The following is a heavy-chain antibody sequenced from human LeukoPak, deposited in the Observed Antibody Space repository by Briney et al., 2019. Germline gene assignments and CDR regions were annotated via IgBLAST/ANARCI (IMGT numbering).Heavy chain of an antibody. Sequence: SETLSLTCAVYGGSFSGYYWSWIRQPPGKGLEWIGEINHSGSTNYNASLKSRLSISEDTSKNHISLKVTSVTAADTAVYYCATGNNTVADYWGQGTLVTVSS. CDR1: GGSFSGYY. CDR2: INHSGST. V-gene: IGHV4-34*01. CDR3: ATGNNTVADY. J-gene: IGHJ4*02. D-gene: IGHD1-1*01.